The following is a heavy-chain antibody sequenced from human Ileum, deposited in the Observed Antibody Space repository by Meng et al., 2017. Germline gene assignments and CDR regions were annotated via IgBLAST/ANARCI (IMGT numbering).Heavy chain of an antibody. CDR1: GFTFSSYA. V-gene: IGHV3-30-3*01. CDR2: ISYDGSNK. CDR3: ARDTKNYYDSSGYPGPLDY. Sequence: QVQLGESGGGVVQPGRSLRLSCAASGFTFSSYAMHWVRQAPGKGLEWVAVISYDGSNKYYADSVKGRFTISRDNSKNTLYLQMNSLRAEDTAVYYCARDTKNYYDSSGYPGPLDYWGQGTLVTVSS. D-gene: IGHD3-22*01. J-gene: IGHJ4*02.